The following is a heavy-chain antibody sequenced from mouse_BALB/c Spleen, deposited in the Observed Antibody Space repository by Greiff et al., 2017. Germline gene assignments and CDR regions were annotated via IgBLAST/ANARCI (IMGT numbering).Heavy chain of an antibody. J-gene: IGHJ4*01. V-gene: IGHV2-6-4*01. CDR2: IWGGGST. CDR1: GFSLTRYS. Sequence: VHLVQSGPGLVAPSQSLSITCTVSGFSLTRYSVHWVRQPPGKGLEWMGMIWGGGSTDYNSAHKARLSICKDNSKGQVFLKMNSLQTADTAMYYCARGDLRAMDYWGQGTSVTVSS. CDR3: ARGDLRAMDY.